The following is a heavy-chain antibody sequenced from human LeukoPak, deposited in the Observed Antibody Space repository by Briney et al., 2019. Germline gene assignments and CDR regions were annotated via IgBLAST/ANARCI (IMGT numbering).Heavy chain of an antibody. CDR1: GGSISSSSYY. V-gene: IGHV4-39*07. J-gene: IGHJ6*03. Sequence: SETLSLTCTVSGGSISSSSYYWGWIRQPPGKGLEWIGTIYYSGSTSYNPSLKSRVTISVDTSKNQFSLKLSSVTAADTAVYYCARGGHYYYYMDVWGKGTTVTVSS. D-gene: IGHD3-16*01. CDR3: ARGGHYYYYMDV. CDR2: IYYSGST.